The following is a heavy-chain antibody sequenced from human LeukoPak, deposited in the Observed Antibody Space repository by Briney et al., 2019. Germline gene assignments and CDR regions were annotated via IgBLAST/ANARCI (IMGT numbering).Heavy chain of an antibody. D-gene: IGHD2-2*01. V-gene: IGHV4-34*01. CDR1: GGSFSGYY. CDR2: INHSGST. J-gene: IGHJ6*02. CDR3: ARVVVPAASPNYGMDV. Sequence: SETLSLTCAVYGGSFSGYYWSWIRQPPGKGLEWIGEINHSGSTNYNPSLKSRVTISVDTSKNQFSLKLSSVTAADTAVYYCARVVVPAASPNYGMDVWGRGTTVTVSS.